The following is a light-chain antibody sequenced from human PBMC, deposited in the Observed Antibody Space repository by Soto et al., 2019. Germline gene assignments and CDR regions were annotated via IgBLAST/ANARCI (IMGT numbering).Light chain of an antibody. CDR1: LSVSSSY. J-gene: IGKJ1*01. Sequence: IVLTQSPGTLSLSPGERATLSCRASLSVSSSYLAWYQQKPGQAPRLLIYGASSRATGIPDRFSGSGSGTDFTLTISRLEPDDFAVYYCQQDASSPQTFGQGTKVEIK. CDR3: QQDASSPQT. CDR2: GAS. V-gene: IGKV3-20*01.